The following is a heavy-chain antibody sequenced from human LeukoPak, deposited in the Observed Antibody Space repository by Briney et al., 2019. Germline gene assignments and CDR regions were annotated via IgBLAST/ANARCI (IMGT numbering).Heavy chain of an antibody. CDR3: AKGGYFAFDF. CDR1: GFIFSTND. V-gene: IGHV3-23*01. D-gene: IGHD2-2*03. J-gene: IGHJ3*01. CDR2: ISGRTGAT. Sequence: GGSLRLSCAASGFIFSTNDMSWGRQTPGKGLEWVSAISGRTGATYYTDSVRGRFTISRDNSKNTLYLQVHSLRAEDTAIYFCAKGGYFAFDFWGQGTTVIVSS.